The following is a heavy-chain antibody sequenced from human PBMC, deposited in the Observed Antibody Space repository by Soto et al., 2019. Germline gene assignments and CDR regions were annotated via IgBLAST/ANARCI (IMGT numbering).Heavy chain of an antibody. Sequence: EVQLVESGGGLVQPGGSLRLSCAASGFTFSSYSMNWVRQAPGKGLEWVSYISSSSSTIYYEASVKGRFTISRDNAKNSLYLQMNSLRAEDTAVYYCARDSGYSYGPFDYWGQGTLVNVAS. CDR1: GFTFSSYS. V-gene: IGHV3-48*01. J-gene: IGHJ4*02. CDR2: ISSSSSTI. CDR3: ARDSGYSYGPFDY. D-gene: IGHD5-18*01.